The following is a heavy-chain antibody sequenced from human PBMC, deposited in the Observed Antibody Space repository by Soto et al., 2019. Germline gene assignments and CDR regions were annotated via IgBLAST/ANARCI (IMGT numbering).Heavy chain of an antibody. CDR3: AIDPFCVLAPVEIAGWFDL. CDR1: GYTFTSYG. CDR2: ISTYNGKT. V-gene: IGHV1-18*01. Sequence: QVKLIQSGGDVKKPGASVKVSCKASGYTFTSYGISWVRQGTGQVLEWLGWISTYNGKTKYAQILQGRVTMTTDTSTTTTYMEVRDLISDDTAVYYCAIDPFCVLAPVEIAGWFDLWGQGTLVSVSS. D-gene: IGHD2-2*01. J-gene: IGHJ5*02.